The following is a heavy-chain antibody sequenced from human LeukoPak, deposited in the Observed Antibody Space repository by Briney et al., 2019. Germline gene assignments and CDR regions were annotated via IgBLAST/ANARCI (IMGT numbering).Heavy chain of an antibody. CDR2: ISAYNGNT. CDR3: ARGGNIVVVPAAMMAGAHYYYYGMDV. V-gene: IGHV1-18*01. Sequence: ASVKVSCKASGYTFTSYGISWVRQAPGQGLEWMGWISAYNGNTNYAQKLQGRVTMTTDTSTSTAYMELRSLRSDDTAVYYCARGGNIVVVPAAMMAGAHYYYYGMDVWGQGTTVTVSS. CDR1: GYTFTSYG. J-gene: IGHJ6*02. D-gene: IGHD2-2*01.